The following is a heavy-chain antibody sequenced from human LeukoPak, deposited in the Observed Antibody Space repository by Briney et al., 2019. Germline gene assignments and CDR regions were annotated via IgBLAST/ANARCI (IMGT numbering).Heavy chain of an antibody. CDR2: IYKSETT. J-gene: IGHJ3*02. CDR3: ARRGTLLVATIRGAFDI. CDR1: DGSVSSFY. D-gene: IGHD5-12*01. Sequence: SGTLSLTCTVSDGSVSSFYWSWIRQPPGKGLEWIGYIYKSETTNYNPSLTGRVTMSLDTPKNQISMKLSSVTAADTAVYYCARRGTLLVATIRGAFDIWGQGTMVTVSS. V-gene: IGHV4-4*09.